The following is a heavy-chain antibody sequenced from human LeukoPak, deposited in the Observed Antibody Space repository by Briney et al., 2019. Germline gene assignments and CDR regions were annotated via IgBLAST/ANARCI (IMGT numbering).Heavy chain of an antibody. V-gene: IGHV3-30-3*01. CDR2: ISYDGSNK. D-gene: IGHD1-14*01. J-gene: IGHJ4*02. CDR1: GFTFSSYA. CDR3: ASISGIPEPNYDY. Sequence: GGFLRLSCAASGFTFSSYAMHWVRQAPGKGLEWVAVISYDGSNKYYADSVKGRFTISRDNSKNTLYLQMNSLRAEDTAVYYCASISGIPEPNYDYWGQGTLVTVSS.